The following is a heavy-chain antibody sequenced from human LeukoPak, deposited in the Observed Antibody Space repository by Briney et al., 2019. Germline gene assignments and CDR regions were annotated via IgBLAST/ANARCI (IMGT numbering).Heavy chain of an antibody. CDR2: INPNSGGT. J-gene: IGHJ4*02. CDR3: ARDPLGSRCYHIRPIDY. D-gene: IGHD3-9*01. V-gene: IGHV1-2*02. Sequence: ASVKVSCKASGYTFTGYYMHWVRQAPGQGLEWMGWINPNSGGTNYAQKFQGRVTMTRDTSISTAYMELSRLRSDDTAVYYCARDPLGSRCYHIRPIDYWGQGTLVTVSS. CDR1: GYTFTGYY.